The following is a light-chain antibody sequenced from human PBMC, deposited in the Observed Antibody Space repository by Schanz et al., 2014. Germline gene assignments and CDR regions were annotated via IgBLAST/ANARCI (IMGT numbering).Light chain of an antibody. V-gene: IGKV3-20*01. CDR2: GAS. Sequence: DIVMTQSPATLSVSPGERATLSCRASQSVSSSYLAWYQQKPGQAPRLLIYGASSRATGIPDRFSGSGSGTDFTLTISRLEPEDFAVYYCQQYGSSPPKYTFGQGTKLEIK. J-gene: IGKJ2*01. CDR3: QQYGSSPPKYT. CDR1: QSVSSSY.